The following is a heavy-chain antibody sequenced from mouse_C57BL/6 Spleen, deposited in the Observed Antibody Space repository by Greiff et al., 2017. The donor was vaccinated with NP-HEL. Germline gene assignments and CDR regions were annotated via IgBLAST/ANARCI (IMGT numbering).Heavy chain of an antibody. Sequence: QVHVKQPGAELVKPGASVKLSCKASGYTFTSYWMHWVKQRPGQGLEWIGMIHPNSGSTNYNEKFKSKATLTVDKSSSTAYMQLSSLTSEDSAVYYCARKGDYDYAMDYWGQGTSVTVSS. CDR1: GYTFTSYW. CDR3: ARKGDYDYAMDY. J-gene: IGHJ4*01. D-gene: IGHD2-4*01. CDR2: IHPNSGST. V-gene: IGHV1-64*01.